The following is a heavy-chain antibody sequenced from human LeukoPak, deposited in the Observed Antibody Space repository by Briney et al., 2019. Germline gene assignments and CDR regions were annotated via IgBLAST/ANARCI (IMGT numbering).Heavy chain of an antibody. V-gene: IGHV5-51*01. CDR1: GYSFTSYW. J-gene: IGHJ4*02. CDR2: IYPGDSDT. CDR3: ARPAYGSGSYPGDFDY. Sequence: GESLKISGKGSGYSFTSYWIGWVRQMPGKGLEWMGIIYPGDSDTRYSPSFQGQVTISADKSISTAYLQWSSLKASDTAMYYCARPAYGSGSYPGDFDYWGQGTLVTVSS. D-gene: IGHD3-10*01.